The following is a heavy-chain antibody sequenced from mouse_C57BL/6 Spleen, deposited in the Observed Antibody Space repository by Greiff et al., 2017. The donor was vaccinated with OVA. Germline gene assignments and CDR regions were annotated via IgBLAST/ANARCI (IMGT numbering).Heavy chain of an antibody. CDR2: IWSDGST. Sequence: QVQLKESGPGLVAPSQSLSITCTVSGFSLTSYGVHWVRQPPGKGLEWLVVIWSDGSTTYNSALKSRLSISKDNSKSQVFLKMNSLQTDDTAMYYCASSYYYGSSYDYAMDYWGQGTSVTVSS. V-gene: IGHV2-6*03. D-gene: IGHD1-1*01. CDR1: GFSLTSYG. J-gene: IGHJ4*01. CDR3: ASSYYYGSSYDYAMDY.